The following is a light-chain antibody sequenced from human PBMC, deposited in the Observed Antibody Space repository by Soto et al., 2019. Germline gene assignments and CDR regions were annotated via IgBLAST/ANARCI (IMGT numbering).Light chain of an antibody. CDR3: NSYTSRYTFV. V-gene: IGLV2-14*01. Sequence: SVLTQPASVSGSPGQSITISCTGTSSDVGGYNYVSWYQQHPGKAPKLMIYEVNKWPSEVSNRFSGSRSGNTASLTISGLQPEDEADYYCNSYTSRYTFVLGTGTKVTVL. CDR1: SSDVGGYNY. CDR2: EVN. J-gene: IGLJ1*01.